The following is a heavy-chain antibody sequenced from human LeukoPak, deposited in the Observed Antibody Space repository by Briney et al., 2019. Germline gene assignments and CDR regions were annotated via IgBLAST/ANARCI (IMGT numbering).Heavy chain of an antibody. CDR1: GGSISSGGYY. CDR2: IYYSGST. D-gene: IGHD3-16*01. CDR3: ASIVDYVWGRGYFDY. Sequence: SQTLSLTCTVSGGSISSGGYYWSWIRQHPGKGLEWIGYIYYSGSTYYNPSLKSRVTISVDTSKNQFSLKLSSVTAADTVVYYCASIVDYVWGRGYFDYWGQGTLVTVSS. V-gene: IGHV4-31*03. J-gene: IGHJ4*02.